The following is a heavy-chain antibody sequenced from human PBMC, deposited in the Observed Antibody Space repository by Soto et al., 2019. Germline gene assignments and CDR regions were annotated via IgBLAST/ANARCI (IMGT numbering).Heavy chain of an antibody. D-gene: IGHD2-21*02. CDR2: INVYNGDR. Sequence: QVQVVQSGPELKKPGASVKVSCKAQGYIFTKYGIGWVRQAPGHGLEWMGLINVYNGDRKVAQKFQDRVSMTTDTVTDTAYMELKSLRSGDTAVYYCARLQLGGDRILNWFDLWGQGTLVTVSS. V-gene: IGHV1-18*01. CDR3: ARLQLGGDRILNWFDL. J-gene: IGHJ5*02. CDR1: GYIFTKYG.